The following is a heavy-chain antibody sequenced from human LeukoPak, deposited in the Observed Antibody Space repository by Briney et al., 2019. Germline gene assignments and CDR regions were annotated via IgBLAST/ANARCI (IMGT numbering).Heavy chain of an antibody. J-gene: IGHJ4*02. Sequence: ASVKVSCKASGYTFTNFYMHWVRQAPGQGLEWMGIINPRGGSTTSAQKFQGRTTLTRDTSTSTFYMELSSLKSQDTAVYYCARDYHGSGSLTTFDYWGQGTLVTVSS. D-gene: IGHD3-10*01. V-gene: IGHV1-46*01. CDR3: ARDYHGSGSLTTFDY. CDR1: GYTFTNFY. CDR2: INPRGGST.